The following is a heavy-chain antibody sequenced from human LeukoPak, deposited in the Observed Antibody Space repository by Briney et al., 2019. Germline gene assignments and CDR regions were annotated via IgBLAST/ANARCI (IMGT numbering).Heavy chain of an antibody. CDR3: AKDPAIVVVYYFDY. D-gene: IGHD3-22*01. CDR2: ISGSGGST. J-gene: IGHJ4*02. V-gene: IGHV3-23*01. Sequence: GGSLRLSCAASGFTFSSYAMSWVRQAPGKGLEWVAAISGSGGSTYYADSVKGRFTISRDNSKNTLYLQMNSLRAEDTAVYYCAKDPAIVVVYYFDYRGQGTLVTVSS. CDR1: GFTFSSYA.